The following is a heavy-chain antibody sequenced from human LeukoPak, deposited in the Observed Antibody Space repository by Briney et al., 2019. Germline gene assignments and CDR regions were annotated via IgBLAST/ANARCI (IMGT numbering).Heavy chain of an antibody. D-gene: IGHD1-26*01. J-gene: IGHJ5*02. Sequence: SQTLSLTCAISGDSVSSNSAAWNWIRQSPSRGLEWLGRAYYRSKWYNDYAVSVKSRITINPDTSKNQFSLQLNSVTPEDTAVYYCARDRGGSYYFGENWFDPWGQGTLVTVSS. CDR1: GDSVSSNSAA. CDR2: AYYRSKWYN. CDR3: ARDRGGSYYFGENWFDP. V-gene: IGHV6-1*01.